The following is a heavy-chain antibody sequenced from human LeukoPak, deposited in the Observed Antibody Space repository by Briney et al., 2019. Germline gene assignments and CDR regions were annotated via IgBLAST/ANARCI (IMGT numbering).Heavy chain of an antibody. CDR2: ISYDGSNK. V-gene: IGHV3-30-3*01. CDR1: RFTFSSYA. D-gene: IGHD6-19*01. CDR3: ARDVDSGWYGN. J-gene: IGHJ4*02. Sequence: GGSLRLSCAASRFTFSSYALHWVPQAPGKGLEWVVVISYDGSNKYYADSVKGRFTISRDNSKNTLYVQMNSLRAEDTAVYYCARDVDSGWYGNWGQGTLVTVSS.